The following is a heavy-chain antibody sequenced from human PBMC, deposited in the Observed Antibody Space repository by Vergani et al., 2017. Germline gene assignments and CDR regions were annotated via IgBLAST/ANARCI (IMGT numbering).Heavy chain of an antibody. CDR2: IHASGTK. D-gene: IGHD6-13*01. V-gene: IGHV4-61*02. J-gene: IGHJ6*02. CDR3: ARDPLYSTTWPFLLLDMDV. CDR1: GASITSGSFY. Sequence: QVHLNEAGPGLVKPSQTLSLTCTVSGASITSGSFYWSWIRQPAGKGLEWIGRIHASGTKNYNPSLRSRVTLSVDTSKNQLCLKMISMTAADTAVYYCARDPLYSTTWPFLLLDMDVWGQGTTVTVSS.